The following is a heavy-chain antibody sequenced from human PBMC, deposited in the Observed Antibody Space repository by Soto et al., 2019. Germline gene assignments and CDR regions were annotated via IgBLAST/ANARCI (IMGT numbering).Heavy chain of an antibody. V-gene: IGHV3-7*01. J-gene: IGHJ6*02. Sequence: GGSLRLSCAASGFTFSSYWMSWVRQAPGKGLEWVANIKQDGSEKYYWDSMKGRFTISRDTAKNSLSLQFNSLSAEHMAAVSCARDTAVCGWLFPYYYYDGLDVWGQGTMVTVSS. D-gene: IGHD3-22*01. CDR1: GFTFSSYW. CDR3: ARDTAVCGWLFPYYYYDGLDV. CDR2: IKQDGSEK.